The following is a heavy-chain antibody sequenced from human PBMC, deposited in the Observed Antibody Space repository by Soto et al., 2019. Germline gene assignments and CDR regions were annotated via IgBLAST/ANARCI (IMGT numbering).Heavy chain of an antibody. CDR3: ATRLDFLMNVYYFDS. J-gene: IGHJ4*02. D-gene: IGHD3-9*01. CDR1: GGSISSTYDY. CDR2: FYYSGIT. Sequence: PSETLSLTCTVSGGSISSTYDYWGWIRQPPGKGLEWIGSFYYSGITYYNPSLKSRVTMSVDTSKNQFSLKLSSVTAADTAIYYCATRLDFLMNVYYFDSWGQGTLVTVSS. V-gene: IGHV4-39*01.